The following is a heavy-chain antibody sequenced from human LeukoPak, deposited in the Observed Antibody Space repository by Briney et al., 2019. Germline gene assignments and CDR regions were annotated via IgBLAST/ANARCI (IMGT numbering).Heavy chain of an antibody. CDR3: AREGAISTVAD. CDR2: FDPDDGKT. Sequence: ASVKVSCKVSGYIFAELSMHWVRQAHGKGLEWMGSFDPDDGKTIYAQNFQGRVTMTEDMSTDTAYMELSSLRSEDTAVYYCAREGAISTVADWGQGTLVTVSS. CDR1: GYIFAELS. V-gene: IGHV1-24*01. D-gene: IGHD4-23*01. J-gene: IGHJ1*01.